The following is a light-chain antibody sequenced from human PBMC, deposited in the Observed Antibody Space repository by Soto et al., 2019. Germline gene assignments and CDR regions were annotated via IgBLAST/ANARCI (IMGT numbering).Light chain of an antibody. CDR3: QHYNYWPYT. J-gene: IGKJ2*01. Sequence: EIVMTQSPSTLSLSPGERATLSCGASQTIDNTLAWYQRKTGQAPRLLIYDASTRATGVPARFSGSWYGTDFNLTISSLQSEDFAVYYCQHYNYWPYTFGQGTKVDIK. CDR2: DAS. CDR1: QTIDNT. V-gene: IGKV3-15*01.